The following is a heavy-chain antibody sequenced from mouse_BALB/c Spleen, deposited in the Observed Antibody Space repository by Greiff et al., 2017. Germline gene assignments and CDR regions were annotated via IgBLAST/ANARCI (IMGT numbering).Heavy chain of an antibody. J-gene: IGHJ4*01. D-gene: IGHD2-2*01. CDR3: ASLYGYDGEDAMDY. V-gene: IGHV5-6-5*01. Sequence: VQVVESGGGLVKPGGSLKLSCAASGFTFSSYAMSWVRQTPEKRLEWVASISSGGSTYYPDSVKGRFTISRDNARNILYLQMSSLRSEDTAMYYCASLYGYDGEDAMDYWGQGTSVTVSS. CDR2: ISSGGST. CDR1: GFTFSSYA.